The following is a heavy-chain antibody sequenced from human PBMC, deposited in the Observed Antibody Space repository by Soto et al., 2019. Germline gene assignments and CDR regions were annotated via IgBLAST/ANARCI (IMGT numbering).Heavy chain of an antibody. CDR1: GYTFTSYG. Sequence: QVQLVQSGAEVKKPGASVKVSCKASGYTFTSYGISWVRQAPGQGLEWMGWISAYNGNTNYAQKLQGRVTMTTDTTTSTAYMELRSLRSDDTAVYYCARGPSNSYLYCSGGSCYNYWGQGTLVTVSS. V-gene: IGHV1-18*01. D-gene: IGHD2-15*01. CDR3: ARGPSNSYLYCSGGSCYNY. J-gene: IGHJ4*02. CDR2: ISAYNGNT.